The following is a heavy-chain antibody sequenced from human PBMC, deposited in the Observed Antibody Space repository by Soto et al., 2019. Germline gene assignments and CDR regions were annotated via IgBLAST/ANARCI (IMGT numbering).Heavy chain of an antibody. Sequence: QVQLVESGGGLVKPGGSLRLSCAVSGFTVSDHYMTWIRQAPGKGLEWVSYISGSGTYTNYADSVKGRFIISRDIAQNSLRLQINSLRAEDTAVYYCARSSGWSQVVGYKYGLDVWGQGPAVTVSS. CDR3: ARSSGWSQVVGYKYGLDV. CDR1: GFTVSDHY. D-gene: IGHD3-22*01. J-gene: IGHJ6*02. CDR2: ISGSGTYT. V-gene: IGHV3-11*06.